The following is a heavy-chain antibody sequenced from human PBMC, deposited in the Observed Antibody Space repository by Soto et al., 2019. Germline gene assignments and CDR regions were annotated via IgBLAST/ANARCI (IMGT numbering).Heavy chain of an antibody. CDR2: IKQDGIGK. D-gene: IGHD1-1*01. CDR3: ANDSFKFPNPISSEDLDI. V-gene: IGHV3-7*01. CDR1: GFTFSNCW. J-gene: IGHJ3*02. Sequence: EVQLVESGGGLVQPGGSLRLSCAASGFTFSNCWMSWVRQAPGKGLEWVANIKQDGIGKYYVDSVKGRFTISRDNARNSLYLHMNHLRAEDTAVYYGANDSFKFPNPISSEDLDIWGKGTMVTVSS.